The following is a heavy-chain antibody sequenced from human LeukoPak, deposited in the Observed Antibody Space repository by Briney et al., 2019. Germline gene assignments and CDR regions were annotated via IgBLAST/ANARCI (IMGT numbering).Heavy chain of an antibody. V-gene: IGHV1-69*04. CDR1: GGTFSSYA. J-gene: IGHJ4*02. CDR3: AREAPHDSSAQSAPFDY. D-gene: IGHD3-22*01. CDR2: IIPILGIA. Sequence: SVKVSCKASGGTFSSYAISWVRQAPGQGLEWMGRIIPILGIANYAQKFQGRVTITADKSTSTAYMELSSLRSEDTAVYYCAREAPHDSSAQSAPFDYWGQGTLVTVSS.